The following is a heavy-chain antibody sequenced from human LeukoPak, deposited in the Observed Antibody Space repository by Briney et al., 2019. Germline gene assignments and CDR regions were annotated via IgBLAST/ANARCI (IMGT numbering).Heavy chain of an antibody. D-gene: IGHD1-26*01. CDR3: ARDLSTTTPPY. J-gene: IGHJ4*02. V-gene: IGHV3-48*01. CDR1: GFTFSSYS. Sequence: GGSPRLSCAASGFTFSSYSMNWVRQAPGKGLEWVSYISSSSSTIYYADSVKGRFTISRDNAKNSLYLQMNSLRAEDTAVYYCARDLSTTTPPYWGQGTLVTVSS. CDR2: ISSSSSTI.